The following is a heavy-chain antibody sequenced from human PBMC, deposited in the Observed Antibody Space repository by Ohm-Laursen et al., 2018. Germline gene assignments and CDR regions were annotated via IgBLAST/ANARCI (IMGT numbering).Heavy chain of an antibody. CDR3: ARDLGLVGTNWGYYFNY. J-gene: IGHJ4*02. Sequence: SVKVSCKASGYTFTTHYIHWVRQAPGQGLEWMGIINPSGGSTKYAQKFQGRVTMTRDTSTSTVYMELSSLRSEDTAVYYCARDLGLVGTNWGYYFNYWGQGTLVTVSS. D-gene: IGHD7-27*01. CDR1: GYTFTTHY. V-gene: IGHV1-46*01. CDR2: INPSGGST.